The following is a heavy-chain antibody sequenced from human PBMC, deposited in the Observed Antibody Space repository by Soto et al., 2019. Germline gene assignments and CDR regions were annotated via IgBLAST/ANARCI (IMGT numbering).Heavy chain of an antibody. D-gene: IGHD2-15*01. Sequence: EVQLLESGGGLVQPGGSLRLSCAASGFTFSSYAMSWVRQAPGKGLEWVSAISGSGGSTYYADSVKGPFTISRDNSKNTLYLQMNSLRAEDRAVYYCAKDRYCSGGSCYSEWAFDIWGQGTMVTVSS. V-gene: IGHV3-23*01. CDR2: ISGSGGST. CDR3: AKDRYCSGGSCYSEWAFDI. CDR1: GFTFSSYA. J-gene: IGHJ3*02.